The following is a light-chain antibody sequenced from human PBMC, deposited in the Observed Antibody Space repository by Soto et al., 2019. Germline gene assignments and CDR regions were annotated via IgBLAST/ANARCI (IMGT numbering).Light chain of an antibody. CDR3: QQFSSYPLT. CDR2: DVP. J-gene: IGKJ4*01. V-gene: IGKV3-20*01. Sequence: VVITQSPATLSVSPGEGVSLSCRASQSVSGSYLAWYQRKPGQAPRLRMYDVPSRATGIPDRFSGGGSGTDFTLTISRLEPEDFAVYYCQQFSSYPLTFGGGTKV. CDR1: QSVSGSY.